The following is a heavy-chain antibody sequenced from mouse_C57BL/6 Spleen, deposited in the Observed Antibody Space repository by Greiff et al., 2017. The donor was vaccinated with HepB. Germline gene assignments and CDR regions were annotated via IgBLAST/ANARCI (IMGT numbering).Heavy chain of an antibody. J-gene: IGHJ2*01. D-gene: IGHD2-3*01. V-gene: IGHV5-6*02. CDR1: GFTFSSYG. Sequence: DVKLVESGGDLVKPGGSLKLSCAASGFTFSSYGMSWVRQTPDKRLEWVATISSGGSYTYYPDSVKGRFTISRDNAKNTLYLQMSSLKSEDTAMYYCARHDGYYCFDDWGQGTTLTVSS. CDR2: ISSGGSYT. CDR3: ARHDGYYCFDD.